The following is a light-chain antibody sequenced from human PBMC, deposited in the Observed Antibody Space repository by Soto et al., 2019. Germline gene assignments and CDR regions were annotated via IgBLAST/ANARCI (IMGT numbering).Light chain of an antibody. CDR2: GAS. Sequence: IPLTQSPSSLSASVGDRVTITCRASQGISSYLVWYQQKPGIAPKLLIFGASSLQSGVPSRFSGSGSGTDFTLTIDSLQPEDVATYYCQQLNSYPITFGQGTRLEIK. V-gene: IGKV1-9*01. CDR1: QGISSY. J-gene: IGKJ5*01. CDR3: QQLNSYPIT.